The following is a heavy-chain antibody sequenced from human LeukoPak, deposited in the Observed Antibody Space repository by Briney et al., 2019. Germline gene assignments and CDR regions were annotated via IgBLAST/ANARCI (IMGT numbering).Heavy chain of an antibody. D-gene: IGHD5-24*01. Sequence: SETLSLTCTVSGGSIGSYYWSWIRQPPGKGLEWIGYIYYSGSTNYNPSLKSRVTISVDTSKNQFSLKLSSVTAADTAVYYCASAQRWLQLGDAFDIWGQGTMVTVSS. J-gene: IGHJ3*02. CDR1: GGSIGSYY. CDR2: IYYSGST. V-gene: IGHV4-59*01. CDR3: ASAQRWLQLGDAFDI.